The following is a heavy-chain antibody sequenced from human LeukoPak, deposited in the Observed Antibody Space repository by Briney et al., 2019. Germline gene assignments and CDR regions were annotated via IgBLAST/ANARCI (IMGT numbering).Heavy chain of an antibody. CDR1: GYTFTGYY. Sequence: ASVKVSCKASGYTFTGYYMHWVRQAPGQGLEWMGRINPNSGGTNYAQKFQGRVTMTRDTSISTAYMELSRLRSDDTAVYYCARDKMVRGVSDYWGQGTLVIVSS. CDR2: INPNSGGT. CDR3: ARDKMVRGVSDY. V-gene: IGHV1-2*06. J-gene: IGHJ4*02. D-gene: IGHD3-10*01.